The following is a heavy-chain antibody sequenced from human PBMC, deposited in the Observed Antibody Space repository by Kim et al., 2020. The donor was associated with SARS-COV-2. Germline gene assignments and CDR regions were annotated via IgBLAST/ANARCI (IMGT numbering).Heavy chain of an antibody. CDR3: SREGLYSSTWADF. J-gene: IGHJ4*02. CDR2: INTKTSKP. Sequence: ASVKVSCKTSGYDFSNFAMNWVRQAPGQGLEWMGWINTKTSKPTYAEALTGRFCFSMDTAASTTFLHISNLQSEDTAVYFCSREGLYSSTWADFWGRGTIVTVSP. D-gene: IGHD2-21*01. V-gene: IGHV7-4-1*01. CDR1: GYDFSNFA.